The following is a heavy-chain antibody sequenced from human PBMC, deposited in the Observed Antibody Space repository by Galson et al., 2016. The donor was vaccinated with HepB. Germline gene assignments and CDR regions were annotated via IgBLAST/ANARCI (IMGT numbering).Heavy chain of an antibody. V-gene: IGHV3-43D*03. J-gene: IGHJ5*01. CDR1: GFIFDDYA. D-gene: IGHD3-22*01. Sequence: SLRLSCAASGFIFDDYAMHWVRQAPGKGLEWVSLISWDGGSIFYADSVKGRFTISRDNSKNSLYLQMHSLRVEDTAFYYCAKDHYSSGFYPKLDSWGQGTLVTVSS. CDR2: ISWDGGSI. CDR3: AKDHYSSGFYPKLDS.